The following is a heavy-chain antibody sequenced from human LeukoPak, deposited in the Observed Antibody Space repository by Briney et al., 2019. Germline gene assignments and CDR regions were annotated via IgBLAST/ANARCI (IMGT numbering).Heavy chain of an antibody. CDR3: PRVGRLGAIDF. D-gene: IGHD6-25*01. Sequence: SVKVSCKVSGGTFSSYNISWVRQAPGQGLEWMGRINPFLGVANYAQKFQGRVTITTDKSTNTAYMELSSLRPDDTALYYLPRVGRLGAIDFWGQGTMVTVSS. CDR1: GGTFSSYN. CDR2: INPFLGVA. J-gene: IGHJ3*01. V-gene: IGHV1-69*02.